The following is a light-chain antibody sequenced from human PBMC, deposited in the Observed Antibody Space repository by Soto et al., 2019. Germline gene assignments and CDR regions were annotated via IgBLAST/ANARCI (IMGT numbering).Light chain of an antibody. J-gene: IGKJ5*01. CDR3: QLYSRSPRRIT. V-gene: IGKV1-33*01. CDR2: DAS. Sequence: DIQMTQSPSSLSASVGDRVTITCQASHDISNYLNWYQQKPGKAPKLLIYDASNLETGVPSRFSGSGSGTDFTFTISSLQPEDFAVYYCQLYSRSPRRITFGQGTRLEIK. CDR1: HDISNY.